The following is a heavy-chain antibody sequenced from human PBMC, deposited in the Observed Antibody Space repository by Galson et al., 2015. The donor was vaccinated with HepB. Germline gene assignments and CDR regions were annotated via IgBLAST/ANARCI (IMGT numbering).Heavy chain of an antibody. CDR3: ARDADIVATISINYYYGMDV. D-gene: IGHD5-12*01. Sequence: SLRLSCAASGFTFSSYGMHWVRRAPGKGLEWVAVIWYDGSNKYYADSVKGRFTITRDNSKNTLYLQMNSLRAEDTAVYYCARDADIVATISINYYYGMDVWGQGTTVTVSS. CDR2: IWYDGSNK. V-gene: IGHV3-33*01. CDR1: GFTFSSYG. J-gene: IGHJ6*02.